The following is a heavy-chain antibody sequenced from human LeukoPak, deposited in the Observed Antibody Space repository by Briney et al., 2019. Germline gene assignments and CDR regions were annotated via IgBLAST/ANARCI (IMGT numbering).Heavy chain of an antibody. J-gene: IGHJ5*02. CDR2: IYHSGST. D-gene: IGHD3-10*01. CDR3: ARGGRGEYYYGSGSYPNNWFDP. CDR1: GGSISSGGYS. Sequence: PSETLSLTCAVSGGSISSGGYSWSWIRQPPGKGLEWIGYIYHSGSTYYNPSLKSRVTISVDRSKNQFSLKLSSVTAADTAVYYCARGGRGEYYYGSGSYPNNWFDPWGQGTLVTVSS. V-gene: IGHV4-30-2*01.